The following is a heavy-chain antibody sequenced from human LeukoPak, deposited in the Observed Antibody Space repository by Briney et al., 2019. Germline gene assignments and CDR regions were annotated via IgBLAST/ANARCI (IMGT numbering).Heavy chain of an antibody. CDR3: ARSLSTAGIDF. V-gene: IGHV4-38-2*01. Sequence: PSETLSLTCAVSGYSIITGRYWGWIRQPPGKGLEWIGSVYHSGTTYYNPSLKSRLTISVDTSNNQFSLNLRSVTAADTAVYYCARSLSTAGIDFWGQGTLATVSS. CDR2: VYHSGTT. J-gene: IGHJ4*02. D-gene: IGHD2-2*01. CDR1: GYSIITGRY.